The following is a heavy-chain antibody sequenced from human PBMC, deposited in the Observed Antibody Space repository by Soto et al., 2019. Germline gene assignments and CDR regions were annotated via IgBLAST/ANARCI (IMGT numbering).Heavy chain of an antibody. CDR1: GGSISSDSFY. CDR3: ARAEVKRVRPNCGSTSCVYYFDS. V-gene: IGHV4-31*03. J-gene: IGHJ4*02. D-gene: IGHD2-2*01. Sequence: QVQLQESGPGLVKPSQTLSLTCTVSGGSISSDSFYWNWIRQHPGKGLEWIGYVYYSGSTYYNPSLMSRVTMSVETSKSQFSLNLKSVTAADTAVYSCARAEVKRVRPNCGSTSCVYYFDSWGRGTLVSVSS. CDR2: VYYSGST.